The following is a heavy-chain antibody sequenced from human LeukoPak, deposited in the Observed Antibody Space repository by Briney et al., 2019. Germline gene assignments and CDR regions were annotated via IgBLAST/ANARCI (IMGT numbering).Heavy chain of an antibody. J-gene: IGHJ3*02. CDR1: GGSISSYY. V-gene: IGHV4-4*07. CDR2: IYTSGST. Sequence: PSETLSLTCTVSGGSISSYYWSWIRQPAGKGLEWIGRIYTSGSTNYNPSLKSRVTMSVDTSKNQFSLKLSSVTAAVTAVYYCAGSGDYGPYHDAFDIWGQGTMVTVSS. CDR3: AGSGDYGPYHDAFDI. D-gene: IGHD4-17*01.